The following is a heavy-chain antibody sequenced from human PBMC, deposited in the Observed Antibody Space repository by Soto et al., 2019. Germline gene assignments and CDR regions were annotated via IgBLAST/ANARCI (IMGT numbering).Heavy chain of an antibody. D-gene: IGHD6-13*01. CDR2: IIPIVGTG. J-gene: IGHJ6*01. V-gene: IGHV1-69*01. Sequence: QVQLVQSGAEVKKPGSSVKVSCKASGGSFSSYAISWVRQAPGQGLEWMGGIIPIVGTGNYAQNFQGRVTISAEEFGRIAYMPLGSLRPEDTAMYYGARDLRAAGRPGMDVWGQGTTVTVSP. CDR3: ARDLRAAGRPGMDV. CDR1: GGSFSSYA.